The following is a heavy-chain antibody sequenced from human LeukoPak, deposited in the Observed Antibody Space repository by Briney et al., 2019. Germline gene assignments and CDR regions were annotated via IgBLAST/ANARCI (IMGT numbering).Heavy chain of an antibody. J-gene: IGHJ3*02. CDR1: GGSISSSNW. CDR2: IYHSGST. Sequence: NPSETLSLTCAVSGGSISSSNWWSWVRQPPGKGLEWIGEIYHSGSTNYNPSLKSRVTISVDKSKNQFSLKLSSVTAADTAVYYCARDLNKQLWFGGINDAFDIWGQGTMVTVSS. D-gene: IGHD3-10*01. V-gene: IGHV4-4*02. CDR3: ARDLNKQLWFGGINDAFDI.